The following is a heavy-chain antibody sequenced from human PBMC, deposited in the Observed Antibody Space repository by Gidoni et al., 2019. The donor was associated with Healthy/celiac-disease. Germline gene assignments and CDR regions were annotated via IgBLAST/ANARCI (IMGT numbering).Heavy chain of an antibody. V-gene: IGHV4-30-4*01. CDR1: GGSISSGDYY. Sequence: QVQLQESGPGLVKPSQTLSLTCTVSGGSISSGDYYWSWIRQPPGKGLEWIGYIYSRGSTYYNPSLKSRVTISVDTSKNQFSLKLSSVTAADTAVYYCARVGYDSSGGKYFQHWGQGTLVTVSS. J-gene: IGHJ1*01. CDR2: IYSRGST. CDR3: ARVGYDSSGGKYFQH. D-gene: IGHD3-22*01.